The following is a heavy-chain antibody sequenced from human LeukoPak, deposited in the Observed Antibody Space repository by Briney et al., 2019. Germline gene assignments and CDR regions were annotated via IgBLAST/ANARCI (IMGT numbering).Heavy chain of an antibody. CDR3: ARDSLHYYDSSGYPFDY. Sequence: GGSLRLSCAASGFTFSSYSMNWVRQAPGKGLEWVSSISSSSSYIYYADSVEGRFTISRDNAKNSLYLQMNSLRAEDTAVYYCARDSLHYYDSSGYPFDYWGQGTLVTVSS. D-gene: IGHD3-22*01. J-gene: IGHJ4*02. V-gene: IGHV3-21*01. CDR1: GFTFSSYS. CDR2: ISSSSSYI.